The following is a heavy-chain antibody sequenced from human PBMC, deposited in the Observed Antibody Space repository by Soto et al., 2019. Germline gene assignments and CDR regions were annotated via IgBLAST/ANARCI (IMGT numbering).Heavy chain of an antibody. J-gene: IGHJ3*02. CDR2: MNPNSGNT. CDR1: GYTFTSYG. Sequence: ASVKVSCKASGYTFTSYGISWVRQAPGQGLEWMGWMNPNSGNTGYAQKFQGRVTMTRNTSIGTAYMELSSLRSEDTAVYYCATERWEDAFDIWGQGTMVTVSS. D-gene: IGHD1-26*01. CDR3: ATERWEDAFDI. V-gene: IGHV1-8*02.